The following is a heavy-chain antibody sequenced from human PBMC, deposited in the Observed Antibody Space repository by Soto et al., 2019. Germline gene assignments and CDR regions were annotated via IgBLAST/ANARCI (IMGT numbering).Heavy chain of an antibody. CDR1: GFTFSSYA. V-gene: IGHV3-30-3*01. J-gene: IGHJ4*02. D-gene: IGHD3-10*01. Sequence: QVQLVESGGGVVQPGRSLRLSCAASGFTFSSYAMHWVRQAPGKGLEWVAVTSYDGAIKYYADSVKGRFTISRDNSKNTLYLQMNSLRPEDAAVYSCAQVGEGSNTDYWGQGTLVTVSS. CDR2: TSYDGAIK. CDR3: AQVGEGSNTDY.